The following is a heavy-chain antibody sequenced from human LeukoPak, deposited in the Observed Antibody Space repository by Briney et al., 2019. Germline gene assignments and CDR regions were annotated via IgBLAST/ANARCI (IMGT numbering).Heavy chain of an antibody. CDR3: ARGVGSYYYYYYMDV. V-gene: IGHV4-59*01. Sequence: SETPSLTCTVSGGSISSYYWSWIRQPPGKGLEWIGYIYYSGSTNYNPSLKSRVTISVDTSKNQFSLKLSSVTAADTAVYYCARGVGSYYYYYYMDVWGIGTTVTVSS. D-gene: IGHD3-10*01. CDR2: IYYSGST. CDR1: GGSISSYY. J-gene: IGHJ6*03.